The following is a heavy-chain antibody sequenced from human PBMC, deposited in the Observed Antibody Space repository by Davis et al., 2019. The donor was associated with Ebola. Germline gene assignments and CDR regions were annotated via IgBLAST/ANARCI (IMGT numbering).Heavy chain of an antibody. CDR1: GGSISSYY. J-gene: IGHJ5*02. CDR3: ARARLQGVDP. V-gene: IGHV4-59*12. D-gene: IGHD4-11*01. Sequence: MPSETLSLTCTVSGGSISSYYWSWIRQPPGKGLEWIGYFYYSGSTYYNPSLKSRVTISVDTSKNQFSLKLSSVTAADTAVYYCARARLQGVDPWGQGTLVTVSS. CDR2: FYYSGST.